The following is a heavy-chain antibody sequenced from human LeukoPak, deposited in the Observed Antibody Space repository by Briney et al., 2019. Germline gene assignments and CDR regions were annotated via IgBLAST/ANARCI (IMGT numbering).Heavy chain of an antibody. CDR2: ISPIFGTA. CDR3: ARAEGYCSSTSCYSLDY. J-gene: IGHJ4*02. Sequence: ASVKVSCKGSGGTFSSYAISWVRQAPGQGLEWMGGISPIFGTANYAQKFQGRVTITADESTSTAYMEMSSLRSEDTAVYYCARAEGYCSSTSCYSLDYWDQGTLVTVSS. D-gene: IGHD2-2*02. V-gene: IGHV1-69*13. CDR1: GGTFSSYA.